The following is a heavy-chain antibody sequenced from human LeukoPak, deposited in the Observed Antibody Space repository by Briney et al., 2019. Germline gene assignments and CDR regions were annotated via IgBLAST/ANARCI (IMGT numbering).Heavy chain of an antibody. CDR3: AREGRRGAADPGGYFDY. J-gene: IGHJ4*02. D-gene: IGHD6-13*01. Sequence: PGGSLRLSCAASGFTFSDYYMNWVRQAPGKGLEWVSSISSSSSYIYYADSVKGRFTISRDNAKNSLYLQMNSLRAEDTAVYYCAREGRRGAADPGGYFDYWGLGTLVTVSS. CDR1: GFTFSDYY. V-gene: IGHV3-21*01. CDR2: ISSSSSYI.